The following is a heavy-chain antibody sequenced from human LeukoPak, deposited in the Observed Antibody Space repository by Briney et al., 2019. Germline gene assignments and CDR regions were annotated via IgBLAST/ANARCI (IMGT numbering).Heavy chain of an antibody. CDR1: GGSISSSSYC. V-gene: IGHV4-39*01. J-gene: IGHJ3*02. CDR2: IYYSGST. D-gene: IGHD6-25*01. Sequence: SETLSLTCTVPGGSISSSSYCWGWIRQPPGRGLEWIGSIYYSGSTYYNPSLKSRVTISVDTSKNQFSLKLSSVTAADTAVYYCARPAHGGAFDIWGQGTMVAVSS. CDR3: ARPAHGGAFDI.